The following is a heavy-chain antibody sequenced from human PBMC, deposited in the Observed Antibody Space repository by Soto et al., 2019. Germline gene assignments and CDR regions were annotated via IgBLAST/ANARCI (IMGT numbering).Heavy chain of an antibody. V-gene: IGHV6-1*01. J-gene: IGHJ5*02. CDR3: ARVLDTKTDTRDWFDP. D-gene: IGHD1-1*01. Sequence: QVQLQQSGPGLVKPSQTLSLTCAISGDSVSSSRAAWNWIRQSPSRGLEWLGRTFYRSRWLNDYALSVRGRITINPDTSKNQFSLQLNSVTPEDTAVYYCARVLDTKTDTRDWFDPWGQGTLVTVSS. CDR2: TFYRSRWLN. CDR1: GDSVSSSRAA.